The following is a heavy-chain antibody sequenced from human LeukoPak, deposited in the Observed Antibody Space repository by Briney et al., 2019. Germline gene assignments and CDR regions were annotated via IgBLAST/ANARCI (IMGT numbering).Heavy chain of an antibody. Sequence: ASVKVSCKASGYTFTSYGISWVRQAPGQGLERMGWISAYNGNTNYAQKLQGRVTMTTDTSTGTAYMELRSLRSDDTAVYYCARTLTGYYMDYYYGMDVWGQGTTVTVSS. V-gene: IGHV1-18*01. J-gene: IGHJ6*02. CDR2: ISAYNGNT. D-gene: IGHD3-9*01. CDR1: GYTFTSYG. CDR3: ARTLTGYYMDYYYGMDV.